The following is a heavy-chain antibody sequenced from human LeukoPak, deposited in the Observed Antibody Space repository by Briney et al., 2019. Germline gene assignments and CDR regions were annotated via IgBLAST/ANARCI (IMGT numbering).Heavy chain of an antibody. J-gene: IGHJ4*02. CDR2: INSDGSIT. CDR1: GFTFSRNW. CDR3: AKIDAY. V-gene: IGHV3-74*01. Sequence: GGSPRLSCAASGFTFSRNWMHWVRQAPGKGLVWVSRINSDGSITNYADSVKGRFTISRDNAKNTLYLQMSSLRAEDTAVYYCAKIDAYWGQGTLVTVSS.